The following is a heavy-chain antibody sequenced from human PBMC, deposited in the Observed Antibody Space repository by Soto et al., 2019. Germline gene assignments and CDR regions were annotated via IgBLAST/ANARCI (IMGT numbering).Heavy chain of an antibody. J-gene: IGHJ4*02. CDR3: AKGRGGSGSLTPRVDF. CDR2: ISGGGDTT. D-gene: IGHD3-10*01. Sequence: EVQLLESGGGLVQPGGSLRLSCAASGFTFNNYAMTWFRQAPGKGLEWVSAISGGGDTTSYADSVKGRFTVSSDGSENTLSLQMSSLRAEETALYYCAKGRGGSGSLTPRVDFWGQGTLVTVSS. CDR1: GFTFNNYA. V-gene: IGHV3-23*01.